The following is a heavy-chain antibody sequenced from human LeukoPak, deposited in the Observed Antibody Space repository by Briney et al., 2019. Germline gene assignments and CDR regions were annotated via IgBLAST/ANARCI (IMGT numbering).Heavy chain of an antibody. Sequence: PSETLSLTCTVSGGSISSSDYYWSWIRQPPGKGLEWIGYIYFSGSTYYNPSLKSRVTISIDTSKNQFSLKLSSVTAADTAVYYCVRDAIQLTQYTSDIWGQGTMVTVSS. CDR2: IYFSGST. J-gene: IGHJ3*02. D-gene: IGHD2-2*01. V-gene: IGHV4-30-4*01. CDR3: VRDAIQLTQYTSDI. CDR1: GGSISSSDYY.